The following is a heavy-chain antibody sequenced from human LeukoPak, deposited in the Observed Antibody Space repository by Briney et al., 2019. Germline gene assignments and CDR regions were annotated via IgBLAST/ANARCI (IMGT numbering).Heavy chain of an antibody. Sequence: ASVKDSCKATGYTFTRYDINWVRQATGKELAWMGWMNLKSGNKGYAQKFQGRVTMTRNTSISTAYMELSSLRSEDTAVYYCARGVSSGWYLMAPNWFDPWGQGTLVTVSS. J-gene: IGHJ5*02. CDR3: ARGVSSGWYLMAPNWFDP. D-gene: IGHD6-19*01. CDR1: GYTFTRYD. CDR2: MNLKSGNK. V-gene: IGHV1-8*01.